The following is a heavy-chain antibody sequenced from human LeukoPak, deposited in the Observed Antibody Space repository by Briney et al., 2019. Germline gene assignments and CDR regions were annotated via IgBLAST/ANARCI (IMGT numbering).Heavy chain of an antibody. D-gene: IGHD2-2*01. J-gene: IGHJ4*02. V-gene: IGHV3-23*01. CDR2: ISGSGGST. CDR3: AKDLRCSSTSCSGTDFDY. CDR1: GFTFSSYA. Sequence: GVSLRLSCAASGFTFSSYAMSWVRQAPGKGLEWVSAISGSGGSTYYADSVKGRFTISRDNSKNTLYLQMNSLRAEDTAVYYCAKDLRCSSTSCSGTDFDYWGQGTLVTVSS.